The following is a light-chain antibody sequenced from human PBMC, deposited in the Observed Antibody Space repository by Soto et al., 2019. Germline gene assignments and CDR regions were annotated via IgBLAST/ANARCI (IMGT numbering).Light chain of an antibody. CDR1: SSSIGSNP. CDR3: ATWDDSMSGPV. Sequence: QSVLTQPPSASVTPGQRVTISCSGSSSSIGSNPVHWYQQLPGTAPKVLIYRNNERPSGVPDRFSGSKSGTSASLAISGLQSADEADYYCATWDDSMSGPVFGNGTKVTVL. J-gene: IGLJ1*01. V-gene: IGLV1-44*01. CDR2: RNN.